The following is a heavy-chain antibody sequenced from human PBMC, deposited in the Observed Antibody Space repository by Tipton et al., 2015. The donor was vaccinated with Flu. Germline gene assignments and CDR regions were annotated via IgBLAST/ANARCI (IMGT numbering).Heavy chain of an antibody. V-gene: IGHV4-61*02. CDR3: AREGFDSSGYRAGDAFDI. J-gene: IGHJ3*02. CDR1: GGSISSGRYY. CDR2: IYTSGST. D-gene: IGHD3-22*01. Sequence: TLSLTCTVSGGSISSGRYYWSWIRQPAGKGLEWIGRIYTSGSTNYNPSLKSRVTISVDTSKNQFSLKLSSVTAADTAVYYCAREGFDSSGYRAGDAFDIWGQGTMVTVSS.